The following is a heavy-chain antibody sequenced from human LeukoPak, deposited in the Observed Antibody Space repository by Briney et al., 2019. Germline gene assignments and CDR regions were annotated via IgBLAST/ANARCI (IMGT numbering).Heavy chain of an antibody. CDR3: ARAGDCTNGICYTADFDY. CDR2: ITDNGATT. J-gene: IGHJ4*02. CDR1: GFTFSSYA. D-gene: IGHD2-8*01. V-gene: IGHV3-23*01. Sequence: PGGSLRLSCAASGFTFSSYAMSWVRQAPGKGLEWVSAITDNGATTYYADSVKGRFTTSRGNSKSTLYLQMNSLRAEDTAVYYCARAGDCTNGICYTADFDYWGQGTLVTVSS.